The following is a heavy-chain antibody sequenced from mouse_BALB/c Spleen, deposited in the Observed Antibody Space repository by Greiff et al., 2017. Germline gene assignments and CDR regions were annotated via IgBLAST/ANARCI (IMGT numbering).Heavy chain of an antibody. V-gene: IGHV1S135*01. D-gene: IGHD1-1*01. J-gene: IGHJ3*01. CDR1: GYTFTSYW. CDR3: ARSGTTVVATKAWFAY. Sequence: EVQLQQPGAELVRPGASVKLSCKASGYTFTSYWINWVKQSHGKSLEWIGYIDPFNGGTSYNQKFKGKATLTVDKSSSTAYMHLSSLTSEDSAVYYCARSGTTVVATKAWFAYWGQGTLVTVSA. CDR2: IDPFNGGT.